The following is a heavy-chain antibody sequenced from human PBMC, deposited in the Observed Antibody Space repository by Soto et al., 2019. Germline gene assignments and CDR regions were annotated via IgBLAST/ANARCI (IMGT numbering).Heavy chain of an antibody. J-gene: IGHJ4*02. CDR3: AREWAQFDTLTGKVDS. V-gene: IGHV4-39*02. CDR1: GGSVFSSSSL. Sequence: SETLSLTCTVAGGSVFSSSSLWVWIRQSPGKGLEWLGQIFYTGTTYYNPSLGSRITMSVDSSKSLFSLRLSSVTAADTALYYRAREWAQFDTLTGKVDSWGQGTLVTVSS. D-gene: IGHD3-9*01. CDR2: IFYTGTT.